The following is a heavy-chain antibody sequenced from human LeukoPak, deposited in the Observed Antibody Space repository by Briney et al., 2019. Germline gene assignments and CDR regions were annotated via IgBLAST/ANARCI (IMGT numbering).Heavy chain of an antibody. CDR3: ARDKGIQLWLDLRPGAYFDY. V-gene: IGHV1-2*02. J-gene: IGHJ4*02. D-gene: IGHD5-18*01. CDR2: INPNSGGT. Sequence: ASVKVSCKASGYTFTGYYMHWVRQAPGQGLEWMGWINPNSGGTNYAQKFQGRVTMTRDTSISTAYMELSRLRSDDTAVYYCARDKGIQLWLDLRPGAYFDYWGQGTLVTVSS. CDR1: GYTFTGYY.